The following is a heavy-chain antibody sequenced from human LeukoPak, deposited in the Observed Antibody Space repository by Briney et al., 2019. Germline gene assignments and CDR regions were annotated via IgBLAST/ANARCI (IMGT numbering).Heavy chain of an antibody. D-gene: IGHD5-12*01. Sequence: PGGSLRLSCAASGFTLSSYAMSWVRQAPGKGLEWVAFIRYDGSHKYYADSVKGRFTISRDNSKNTLYLQMNSLRAEDTAVYYCAKGSGYEHNYYYYYMDVWGKGTTVTISS. CDR1: GFTLSSYA. CDR2: IRYDGSHK. J-gene: IGHJ6*03. CDR3: AKGSGYEHNYYYYYMDV. V-gene: IGHV3-30*02.